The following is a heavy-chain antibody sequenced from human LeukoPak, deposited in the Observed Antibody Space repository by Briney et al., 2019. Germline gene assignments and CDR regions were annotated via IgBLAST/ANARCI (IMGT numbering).Heavy chain of an antibody. D-gene: IGHD3-10*01. CDR2: IIPIFGTA. CDR1: GGTFSSYA. CDR3: ARASMVRGVALNWFDP. Sequence: SVKVSCKASGGTFSSYAISWVRQAPGQGLEWMGGIIPIFGTANYAQKFQGRVTITTDESTSTSYMELSSLRSEDTAVYYCARASMVRGVALNWFDPWGQGTLVTVSS. V-gene: IGHV1-69*05. J-gene: IGHJ5*02.